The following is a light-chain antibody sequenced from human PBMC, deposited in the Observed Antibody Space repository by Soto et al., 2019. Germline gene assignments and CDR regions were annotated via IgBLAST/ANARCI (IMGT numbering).Light chain of an antibody. V-gene: IGLV2-8*01. CDR2: EVS. CDR1: SSDVGGSNY. J-gene: IGLJ7*01. Sequence: QSVLTQPPSASGSPGQSVTISCTGTSSDVGGSNYVSWYQQHPGKAPKLMIYEVSKRPSGVPDRFSGSKSGNTASLTVSGLQAEDEADYYCSSYAGSNNLVFGGGTQLTVL. CDR3: SSYAGSNNLV.